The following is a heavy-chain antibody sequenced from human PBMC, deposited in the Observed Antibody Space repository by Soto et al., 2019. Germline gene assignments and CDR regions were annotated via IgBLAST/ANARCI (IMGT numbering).Heavy chain of an antibody. V-gene: IGHV1-18*01. Sequence: ASVKVSCKASGYTLTSYGISWLRQAPGQGLEWMGWISAYNGNTNYAQKLQGRVTMTTDTSTSTAYMELRSLRSDGTAVYYCARDLFSVVPYDYGWESYRPSPPFDYWGQGTLVTVSS. CDR3: ARDLFSVVPYDYGWESYRPSPPFDY. CDR2: ISAYNGNT. CDR1: GYTLTSYG. J-gene: IGHJ4*02. D-gene: IGHD3-16*02.